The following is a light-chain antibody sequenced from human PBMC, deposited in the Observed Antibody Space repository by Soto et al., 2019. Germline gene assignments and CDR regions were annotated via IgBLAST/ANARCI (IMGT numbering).Light chain of an antibody. Sequence: EIVMTQSAATLSVSPGERATLSCWASQSIGSNLAWYQQRPGQGPRLLIYDASTRATGIPARFSGSGSGTDFTLTISSLQSEDFAVYYCQQYNNWLRWTFGQGTKWIS. CDR3: QQYNNWLRWT. V-gene: IGKV3-15*01. J-gene: IGKJ1*01. CDR1: QSIGSN. CDR2: DAS.